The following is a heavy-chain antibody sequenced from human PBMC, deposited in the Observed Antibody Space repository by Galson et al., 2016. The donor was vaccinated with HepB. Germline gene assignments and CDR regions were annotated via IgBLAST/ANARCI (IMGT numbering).Heavy chain of an antibody. CDR3: ARGEWHAWSLYFYGMDV. J-gene: IGHJ6*02. D-gene: IGHD3-3*01. V-gene: IGHV4-59*01. CDR1: GGSIGSYY. CDR2: MYYRGNT. Sequence: SETLSLTCSVSGGSIGSYYWTWIRQPPGKGLEWIGYMYYRGNTNYNASLKSRVSLSFDTSKNQFSLKLTSVTAADTAVYYCARGEWHAWSLYFYGMDVWGQGITVIVSS.